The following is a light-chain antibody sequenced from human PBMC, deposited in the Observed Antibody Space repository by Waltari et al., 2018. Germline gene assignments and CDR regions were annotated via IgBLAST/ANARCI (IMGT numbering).Light chain of an antibody. CDR3: SSFSGRRTYV. CDR2: DVN. V-gene: IGLV2-14*03. Sequence: QSALTQPASVSGSPGQSITLSCTGTTRHVGGDNYFSWYQQHPGKTPKLMIYDVNYRPSGVSDRFSGSKSGNTASLTISGLKTEDEADYYCSSFSGRRTYVFGTGTSVTVL. J-gene: IGLJ1*01. CDR1: TRHVGGDNY.